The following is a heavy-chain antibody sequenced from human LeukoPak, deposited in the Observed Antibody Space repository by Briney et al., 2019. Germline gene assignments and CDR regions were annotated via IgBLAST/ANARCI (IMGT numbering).Heavy chain of an antibody. D-gene: IGHD3-10*01. CDR1: GFTFSSYE. Sequence: GGSLRLSCAASGFTFSSYEMNWVRQAPGKGLEWVSYISSSGSTIYYADSVKGRFTISRDNAKNSLYLQMNSLRAEDTAVYYCASGIYYYYFDYWGQGTLVTVSS. J-gene: IGHJ4*02. CDR2: ISSSGSTI. CDR3: ASGIYYYYFDY. V-gene: IGHV3-48*03.